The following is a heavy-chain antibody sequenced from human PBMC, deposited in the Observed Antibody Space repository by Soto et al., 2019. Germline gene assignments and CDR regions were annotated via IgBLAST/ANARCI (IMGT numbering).Heavy chain of an antibody. J-gene: IGHJ6*04. Sequence: EVQRVESGGGLVQPGGSLRLACAASGFTLRGRSMHWVRQAPGKGLVWVSGIDNAGTDSTYADSVKGRFTSSRDNAKNILYLQMNSLRVEDTAVYYCARGCFGPDVWGKGTTVSVSS. D-gene: IGHD3-10*01. CDR1: GFTLRGRS. CDR2: IDNAGTDS. CDR3: ARGCFGPDV. V-gene: IGHV3-74*01.